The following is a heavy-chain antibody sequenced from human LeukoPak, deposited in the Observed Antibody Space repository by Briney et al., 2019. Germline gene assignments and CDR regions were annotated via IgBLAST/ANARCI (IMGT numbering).Heavy chain of an antibody. V-gene: IGHV4-38-2*02. D-gene: IGHD3-10*01. CDR1: GYSISSGYY. Sequence: SETLSLTCTVSGYSISSGYYWGWIRQPPGKGREWIGSIYHSGSTYYNPSLKSRVTISVDTSKNQFSLKLSSVTAADTAVYYCARDRGGYRKIDYWGQGTLVTVSS. CDR3: ARDRGGYRKIDY. CDR2: IYHSGST. J-gene: IGHJ4*02.